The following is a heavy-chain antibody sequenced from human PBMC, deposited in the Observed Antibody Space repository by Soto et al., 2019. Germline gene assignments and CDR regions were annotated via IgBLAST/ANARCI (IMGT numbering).Heavy chain of an antibody. CDR1: GFRFDDFA. CDR2: ISWNGGTT. D-gene: IGHD3-10*01. V-gene: IGHV3-9*01. CDR3: SRDIQALGKSPLQRFDL. Sequence: RLSCAASGFRFDDFAMHWVRQAPGRGLEWVAVISWNGGTTIYADSVKGRFSVSRDTSKNSLFLQMDSLRPEDTALYYCSRDIQALGKSPLQRFDLWGQGTQVIVSS. J-gene: IGHJ4*02.